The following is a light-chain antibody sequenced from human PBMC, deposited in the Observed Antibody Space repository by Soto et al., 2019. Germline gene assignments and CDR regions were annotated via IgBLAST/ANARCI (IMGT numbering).Light chain of an antibody. CDR2: GAS. CDR1: QSVSSTF. CDR3: QQYSNSPPIT. J-gene: IGKJ5*01. Sequence: ELVLTQSPGTLSLSPGERATLSCRASQSVSSTFLAWYQQKPGQAPRLLIYGASSRATGIPDRFSGSGSGTDFTLTISRLEPEDCAESYCQQYSNSPPITFGHGPRLVIK. V-gene: IGKV3-20*01.